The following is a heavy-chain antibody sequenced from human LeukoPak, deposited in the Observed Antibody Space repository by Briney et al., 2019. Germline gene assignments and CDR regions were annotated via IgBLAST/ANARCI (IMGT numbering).Heavy chain of an antibody. Sequence: GGSLRLSCAASGFTFSAYTINWVRQAPGKGLQWVSSIDSSSTYIYYADSVKGRFTISRDNAKNSLYLQMNSLRAEDTAVYYCARDTSGSGDLDYWGQGTLVTVSS. CDR3: ARDTSGSGDLDY. V-gene: IGHV3-21*01. D-gene: IGHD3-3*01. CDR1: GFTFSAYT. J-gene: IGHJ4*02. CDR2: IDSSSTYI.